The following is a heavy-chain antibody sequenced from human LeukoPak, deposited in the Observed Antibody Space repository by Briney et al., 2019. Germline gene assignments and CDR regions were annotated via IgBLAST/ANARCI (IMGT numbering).Heavy chain of an antibody. CDR2: ISSSSSTI. Sequence: VGSLRLSCAASGFPFSSYGKNWVRQAPGKGLEWISYISSSSSTIYYADSVKGRFTISRDNAKNSLYLQMNSLRAEDTAVYYCAREWNGYSYGYTFDYWGQGTLVTVSS. D-gene: IGHD5-18*01. J-gene: IGHJ4*02. CDR3: AREWNGYSYGYTFDY. CDR1: GFPFSSYG. V-gene: IGHV3-48*01.